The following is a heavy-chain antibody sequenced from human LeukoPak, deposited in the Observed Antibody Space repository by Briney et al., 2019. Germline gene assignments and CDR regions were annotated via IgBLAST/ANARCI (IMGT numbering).Heavy chain of an antibody. CDR1: GGSISSYY. CDR3: ARCPLAPVPKYWYFDL. V-gene: IGHV4-4*09. D-gene: IGHD6-6*01. J-gene: IGHJ2*01. Sequence: SETVSLTCTVCGGSISSYYWSWIRQPPGKGLEWIGYIYTSGSNNYNPSLKSRVTISVDTSKNQFSLKLSSVTAADTAVYYCARCPLAPVPKYWYFDLWGRGTLVTVSS. CDR2: IYTSGSN.